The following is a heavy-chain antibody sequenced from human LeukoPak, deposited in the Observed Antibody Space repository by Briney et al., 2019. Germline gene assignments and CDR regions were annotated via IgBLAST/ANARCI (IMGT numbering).Heavy chain of an antibody. Sequence: SETLPLTCAVYGGSFSGYYWSWIRQPPGKGLEWIGEINHSGSTNYNPSLKSRVTISVDTSKNQFSLKLSSVTAADTAVYYCARGGGYSYEIDYWGQGTLVTVSS. D-gene: IGHD5-18*01. CDR3: ARGGGYSYEIDY. J-gene: IGHJ4*02. CDR1: GGSFSGYY. CDR2: INHSGST. V-gene: IGHV4-34*01.